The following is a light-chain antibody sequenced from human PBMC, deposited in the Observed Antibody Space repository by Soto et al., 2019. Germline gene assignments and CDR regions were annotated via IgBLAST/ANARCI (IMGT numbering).Light chain of an antibody. Sequence: EIVLTQSPGTLSLSPGERATLSCSASQSVSSSYLAWYQQKPGQAPRLLIYGASSRATGIPARFSGSGSGTDFTLTISRLEPEDFAVYYCQQYGGSPPYTFGQGTKLEIK. CDR1: QSVSSSY. V-gene: IGKV3-20*01. CDR3: QQYGGSPPYT. CDR2: GAS. J-gene: IGKJ2*01.